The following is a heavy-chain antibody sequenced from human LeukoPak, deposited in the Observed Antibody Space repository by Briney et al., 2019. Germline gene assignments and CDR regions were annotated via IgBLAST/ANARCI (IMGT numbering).Heavy chain of an antibody. CDR1: GGSISSGGYY. V-gene: IGHV4-30-2*01. D-gene: IGHD1-20*01. J-gene: IGHJ4*02. CDR3: ARGYNYAFDY. CDR2: IYHSGST. Sequence: SETLSLTCTVSGGSISSGGYYWSWIRQPPGKGLEWIGYIYHSGSTYYNPSLKSRVTISVDRSKNQFSLKLSSVTAADTAVYYCARGYNYAFDYWGQGTLVTVSS.